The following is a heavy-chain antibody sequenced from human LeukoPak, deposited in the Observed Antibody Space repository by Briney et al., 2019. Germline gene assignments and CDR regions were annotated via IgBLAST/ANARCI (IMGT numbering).Heavy chain of an antibody. D-gene: IGHD4-17*01. CDR3: ASHYGDSFDY. CDR2: IYYSGST. V-gene: IGHV4-59*01. CDR1: GGSISSYY. J-gene: IGHJ4*02. Sequence: SETLSLTCAVSGGSISSYYWSWIRQPPGKGLEWIGYIYYSGSTNYNPSLKSRVTISVDTSKNQFSLKLSSVTAADTAVYYCASHYGDSFDYWGQGTLVTVSS.